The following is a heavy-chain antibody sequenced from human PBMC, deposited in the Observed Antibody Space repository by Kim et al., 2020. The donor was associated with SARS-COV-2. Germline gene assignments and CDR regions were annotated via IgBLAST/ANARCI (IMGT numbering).Heavy chain of an antibody. CDR3: VKADYPDAFDN. Sequence: GGSLRLSCAASGFPFSSHAMGWVRQAPGKGLEWVSTISGSSSTIDYADSVKGRFTISRDNSKTTLFLQMNSLRVEDTAVYYCVKADYPDAFDNLGQGTM. V-gene: IGHV3-23*01. CDR2: ISGSSSTI. J-gene: IGHJ3*02. CDR1: GFPFSSHA. D-gene: IGHD5-12*01.